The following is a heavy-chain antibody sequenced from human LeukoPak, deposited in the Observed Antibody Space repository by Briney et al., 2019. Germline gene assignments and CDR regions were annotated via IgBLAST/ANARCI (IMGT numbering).Heavy chain of an antibody. Sequence: GGSLRLSCAAYGFTFSIYIMNWVRQATGKGLEWASSISGSSSYIYYADSVKGRFTISRDNAKNSLYLQMNSLRAEDTAVYYCARALWELRSSAFFDYWGQGTLVTVSS. CDR3: ARALWELRSSAFFDY. CDR1: GFTFSIYI. D-gene: IGHD1-26*01. CDR2: ISGSSSYI. J-gene: IGHJ4*02. V-gene: IGHV3-21*06.